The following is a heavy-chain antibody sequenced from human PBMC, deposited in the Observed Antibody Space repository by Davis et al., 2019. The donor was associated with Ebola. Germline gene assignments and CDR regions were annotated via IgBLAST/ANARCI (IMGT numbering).Heavy chain of an antibody. Sequence: SETLSLTCTVSGGSISSGGYYWSWIRQHPGKGLEWIGYIYYSGSTNYNPSLKSRVTISVDTSKNQFSLKLSSVTAADTAVYYCARGRSYSSGWAGAVWGQGTTVTVSS. CDR2: IYYSGST. J-gene: IGHJ6*02. D-gene: IGHD6-19*01. CDR3: ARGRSYSSGWAGAV. V-gene: IGHV4-31*03. CDR1: GGSISSGGYY.